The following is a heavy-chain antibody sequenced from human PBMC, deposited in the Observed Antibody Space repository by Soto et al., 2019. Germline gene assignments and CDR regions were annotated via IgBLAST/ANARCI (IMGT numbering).Heavy chain of an antibody. Sequence: KLSETLSLTCAVSGGSISSSNWWSWVRQPPGKGLEWIGEIYHSGSTNYNPSLKSRVTISVDKSKNQFSLKLSSVTAADTAVYYCAANYDFWSGYYTGYYYYGMDVWGQGTTVT. CDR3: AANYDFWSGYYTGYYYYGMDV. D-gene: IGHD3-3*01. CDR1: GGSISSSNW. J-gene: IGHJ6*02. CDR2: IYHSGST. V-gene: IGHV4-4*02.